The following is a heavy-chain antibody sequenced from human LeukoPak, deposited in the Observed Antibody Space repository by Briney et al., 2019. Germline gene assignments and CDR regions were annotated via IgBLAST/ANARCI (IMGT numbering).Heavy chain of an antibody. CDR2: IYTSGST. J-gene: IGHJ3*02. CDR1: GGSISRYY. CDR3: ARDGILWFGAFDI. Sequence: SETLSLTCTVSGGSISRYYVGWSRQPAGKGLEWIGRIYTSGSTNYNPSLKSRVTMSVDTSKNQFSLKLSSVTAADTAVYYCARDGILWFGAFDIWGQGTMVTVSS. D-gene: IGHD3-10*01. V-gene: IGHV4-4*07.